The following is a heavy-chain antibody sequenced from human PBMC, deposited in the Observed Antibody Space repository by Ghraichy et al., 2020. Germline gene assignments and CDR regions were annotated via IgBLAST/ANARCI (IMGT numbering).Heavy chain of an antibody. J-gene: IGHJ6*02. CDR2: VHYSGTT. V-gene: IGHV4-59*01. CDR3: ARVVIGATIRYGVDV. Sequence: SETLSLTCSVSGGSISSYFWTWIRQPPGKGLEWIAYVHYSGTTNYNPSLKSRVTISLNTSNKQFSQQLNSVTAADTAVYYCARVVIGATIRYGVDVWGQGTTVTGSS. D-gene: IGHD2/OR15-2a*01. CDR1: GGSISSYF.